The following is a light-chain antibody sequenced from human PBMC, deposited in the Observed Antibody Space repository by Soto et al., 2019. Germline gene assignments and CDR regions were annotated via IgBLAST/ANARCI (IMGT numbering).Light chain of an antibody. CDR2: EVD. CDR1: GGDIGRYDF. J-gene: IGLJ2*01. V-gene: IGLV2-8*01. Sequence: QSVLTQPPSASGSPGQSVTISCSGTGGDIGRYDFVSWYQQYPGKVPKLLIYEVDKRPSGVPDRFSGSKSGDRASLTVSGLRPDDEADYHCSAYAGGNIVIFGGGTKLTVL. CDR3: SAYAGGNIVI.